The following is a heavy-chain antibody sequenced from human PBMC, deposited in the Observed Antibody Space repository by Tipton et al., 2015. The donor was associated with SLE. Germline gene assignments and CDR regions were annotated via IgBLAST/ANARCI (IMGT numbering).Heavy chain of an antibody. J-gene: IGHJ4*01. CDR1: GFTFSSYA. CDR2: ITRGGDYT. V-gene: IGHV3-23*01. CDR3: TKKDYYDRPFDD. Sequence: SLRLSCAASGFAASGFTFSSYAMSWVRQAPGKGLEWVSRITRGGDYTFYADSVRGRFTISRDNSRNTLFLQMNSLRVEDTALYYCTKKDYYDRPFDDWGNGTLVTVSS. D-gene: IGHD3-22*01.